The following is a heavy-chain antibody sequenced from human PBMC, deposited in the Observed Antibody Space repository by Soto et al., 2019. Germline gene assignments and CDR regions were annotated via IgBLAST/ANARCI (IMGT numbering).Heavy chain of an antibody. J-gene: IGHJ4*02. CDR3: AKDLGFPDNYFDY. CDR2: ISGSADST. D-gene: IGHD1-26*01. CDR1: GFTFSSYA. Sequence: GGSLRLSCAASGFTFSSYAMSWVRQAPGKGLEWVSAISGSADSTYYADSVKGRFTISRDNSKNQVYLQMNNLRAEDTAVYYCAKDLGFPDNYFDYWGQGTLVTVSS. V-gene: IGHV3-23*01.